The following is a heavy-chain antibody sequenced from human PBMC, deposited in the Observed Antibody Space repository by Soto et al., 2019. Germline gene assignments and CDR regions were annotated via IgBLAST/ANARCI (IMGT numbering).Heavy chain of an antibody. D-gene: IGHD3-10*01. Sequence: QVTLRESGPVLVKATETLTLTCTVSGFSLSDLSMSVSWIRQPPGEALEWLGDIFSTGDTSYRSSLRDRLTIPTDTSRTQVVLTMTKVAPADTATYYCARFTMIRGELSDHHYGLDVWGQGTTVTVSS. CDR3: ARFTMIRGELSDHHYGLDV. V-gene: IGHV2-26*01. CDR2: IFSTGDT. J-gene: IGHJ6*02. CDR1: GFSLSDLSMS.